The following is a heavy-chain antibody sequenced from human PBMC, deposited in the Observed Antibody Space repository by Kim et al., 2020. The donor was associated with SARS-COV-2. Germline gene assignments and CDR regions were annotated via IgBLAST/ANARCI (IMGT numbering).Heavy chain of an antibody. J-gene: IGHJ4*02. Sequence: SETLSLTCTVSGGSISSYYWSWIRQPPGKGLEWIGYIYYSGSTNYNPSLKSRVTISVDTSKNQFSLKLSSVTAADTAVYYCARVIGYYGSGVTVDYWGQGTLVTVSS. V-gene: IGHV4-59*01. D-gene: IGHD3-10*01. CDR3: ARVIGYYGSGVTVDY. CDR2: IYYSGST. CDR1: GGSISSYY.